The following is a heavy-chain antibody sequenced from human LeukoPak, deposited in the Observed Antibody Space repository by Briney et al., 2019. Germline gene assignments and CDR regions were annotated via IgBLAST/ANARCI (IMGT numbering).Heavy chain of an antibody. V-gene: IGHV4-59*01. Sequence: PSETLSLTCTVSGGSISSYYWSWIRQPPGKGLEWIGYIYYSGSTNYNPSLKSRVTISVDTSKNQFSLKLSSVTAADTAVYYCARGLPYSSGWYEGYYFDYWGQGTLVTVSS. CDR3: ARGLPYSSGWYEGYYFDY. D-gene: IGHD6-19*01. CDR2: IYYSGST. CDR1: GGSISSYY. J-gene: IGHJ4*02.